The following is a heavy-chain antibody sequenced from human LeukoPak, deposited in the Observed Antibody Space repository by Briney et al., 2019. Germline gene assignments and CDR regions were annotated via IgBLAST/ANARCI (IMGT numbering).Heavy chain of an antibody. Sequence: GGSLRLSCAASGFTFSSYAMHWVRQAPGKGLEYVSAISSNGGSTYYANSVKGRFTISRDNSKNTLYLQMGSLRAEDMAVCYCAREATHDAFDIWGQGTMVTVSS. CDR3: AREATHDAFDI. CDR2: ISSNGGST. CDR1: GFTFSSYA. V-gene: IGHV3-64*01. J-gene: IGHJ3*02. D-gene: IGHD5-12*01.